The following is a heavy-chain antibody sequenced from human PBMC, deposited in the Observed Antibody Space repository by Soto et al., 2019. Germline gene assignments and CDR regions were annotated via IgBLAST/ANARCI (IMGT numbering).Heavy chain of an antibody. Sequence: QVRLVQSGAEVKKPGASVKVSCKASGYTFANHGISWVRQAPGQGLQWMGWISGYNGNTNYPQKVQGRVTMTTDTSTSTAYMELTSLSSDDTAVYYCARDQGGSYYGAIDSWGQGTLVTVSS. D-gene: IGHD1-26*01. J-gene: IGHJ4*02. CDR2: ISGYNGNT. CDR3: ARDQGGSYYGAIDS. CDR1: GYTFANHG. V-gene: IGHV1-18*04.